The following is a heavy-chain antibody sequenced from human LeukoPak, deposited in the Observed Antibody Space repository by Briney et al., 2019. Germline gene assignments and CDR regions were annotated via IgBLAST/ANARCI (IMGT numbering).Heavy chain of an antibody. CDR1: GFTFSSYA. J-gene: IGHJ6*01. V-gene: IGHV3-64*01. CDR3: ARGELWFGELSYYYGMGV. Sequence: GGSLRLSCAASGFTFSSYAMHWVRQAPGKGLEYVSAISSNGGSTYYANSVKGRFTISRDNSKNTLYLQMGSLRAEDMAVYYCARGELWFGELSYYYGMGVWGQGTTVTVSS. CDR2: ISSNGGST. D-gene: IGHD3-10*01.